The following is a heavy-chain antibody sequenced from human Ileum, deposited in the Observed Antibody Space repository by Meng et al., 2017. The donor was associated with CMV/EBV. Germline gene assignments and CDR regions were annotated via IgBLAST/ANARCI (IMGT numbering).Heavy chain of an antibody. D-gene: IGHD3-10*01. Sequence: GPLRLSCTVSGGSVSSGRYYGSWIRQPPGKGLEWIGYIYYSGSTNYNPSVKSRVTISVDTSKNQFSLKLSSVTDADTAGYYCARGSGRYYRYGMDVWGQGTTVTVSS. CDR3: ARGSGRYYRYGMDV. CDR2: IYYSGST. CDR1: GGSVSSGRYY. V-gene: IGHV4-61*01. J-gene: IGHJ6*02.